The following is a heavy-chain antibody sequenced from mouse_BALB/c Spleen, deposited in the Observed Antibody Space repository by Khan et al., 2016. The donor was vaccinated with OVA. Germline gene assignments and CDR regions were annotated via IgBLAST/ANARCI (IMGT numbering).Heavy chain of an antibody. Sequence: QVQLQQSGAELMKPGASVKISCKATGYTFSSYWVEWVKQRPGHGLEWIGEILPGSGSTKFNEKFKGKATFTADTSSNTAYMQLSSLTSEDSAVYYCARVEAIYDAYYHFSWFAYWGHGTLVTVSA. CDR3: ARVEAIYDAYYHFSWFAY. CDR2: ILPGSGST. V-gene: IGHV1-9*01. CDR1: GYTFSSYW. J-gene: IGHJ3*01. D-gene: IGHD2-3*01.